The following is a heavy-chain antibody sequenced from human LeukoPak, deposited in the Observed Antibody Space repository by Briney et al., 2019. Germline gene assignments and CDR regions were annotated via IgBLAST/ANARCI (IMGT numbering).Heavy chain of an antibody. J-gene: IGHJ4*02. D-gene: IGHD4-17*01. V-gene: IGHV3-30*02. CDR3: AKEIWPTVTTPGWTYFDY. CDR1: AFTFSRYG. CDR2: IRYDGSKK. Sequence: QSGGSLRLSCAASAFTFSRYGMHWVRQAPGKGLEWVAFIRYDGSKKYYADSVKGRFTISRDNSKNTLYLQMNSLRAEDTAVYYCAKEIWPTVTTPGWTYFDYWGQGALVTVSS.